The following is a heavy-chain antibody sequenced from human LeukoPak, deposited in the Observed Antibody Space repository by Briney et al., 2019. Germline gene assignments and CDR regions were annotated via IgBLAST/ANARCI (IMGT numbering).Heavy chain of an antibody. CDR1: GGSFSGYY. V-gene: IGHV4-34*01. Sequence: SETLSPTCAVYGGSFSGYYWSWIRQPPGKGLEWIGEINHSGSTNYNPSLKSRVTISVDTSKNQFSLKLSSVTAADTAVYYCARGRRGYSSRLPFDYWGQGTLVTVSS. J-gene: IGHJ4*02. CDR3: ARGRRGYSSRLPFDY. D-gene: IGHD6-13*01. CDR2: INHSGST.